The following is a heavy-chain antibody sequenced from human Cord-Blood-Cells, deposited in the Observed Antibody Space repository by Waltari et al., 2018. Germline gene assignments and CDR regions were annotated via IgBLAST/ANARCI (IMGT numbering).Heavy chain of an antibody. CDR3: ARGPLPLWFMHNWFDP. Sequence: QVQLQQWGAGLLKPSETLSLTCAVYGGSFSGYYWSWIRQPPGKGLGWIGEINKSGIPNSTPSLKSLVTRSLDTSKNQFSLKLSSVTAADTAVYYCARGPLPLWFMHNWFDPWGQGTLVTVSS. D-gene: IGHD3-10*01. CDR1: GGSFSGYY. CDR2: INKSGIP. V-gene: IGHV4-34*01. J-gene: IGHJ5*02.